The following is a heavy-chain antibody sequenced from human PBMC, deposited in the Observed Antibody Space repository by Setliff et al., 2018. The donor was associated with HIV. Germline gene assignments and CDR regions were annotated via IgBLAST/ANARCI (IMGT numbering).Heavy chain of an antibody. V-gene: IGHV4-59*12. Sequence: SETLSLTCTVSGGFISSYYWSWIRQPPGKGLEWIGYIHYSGSTSYNPSLKSRVAISVDMSKNQFSLRLNSVTAADTAVYYCARAYGDYGHYYYYLDVWGKGTTVTVS. CDR2: IHYSGST. CDR1: GGFISSYY. CDR3: ARAYGDYGHYYYYLDV. D-gene: IGHD4-17*01. J-gene: IGHJ6*03.